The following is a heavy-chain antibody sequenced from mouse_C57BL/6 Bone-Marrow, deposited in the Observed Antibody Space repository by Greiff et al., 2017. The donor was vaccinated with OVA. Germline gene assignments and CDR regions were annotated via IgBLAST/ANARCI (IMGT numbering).Heavy chain of an antibody. CDR1: GYAFSSSW. Sequence: VQLQQSGPELVKPGASVKISCKASGYAFSSSWMNWVKQRPGKGLEWIGRIYPGDGDTNYNGKFKGKATLTADKSSSTAYMQLSSLTSEDSAVYFCARKGWLIAMDYWGQGTSVTVSS. CDR2: IYPGDGDT. D-gene: IGHD2-3*01. V-gene: IGHV1-82*01. CDR3: ARKGWLIAMDY. J-gene: IGHJ4*01.